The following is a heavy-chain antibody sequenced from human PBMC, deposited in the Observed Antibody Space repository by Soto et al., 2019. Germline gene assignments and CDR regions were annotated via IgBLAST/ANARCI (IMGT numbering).Heavy chain of an antibody. Sequence: SETLSLTCTVSCGFIRNYYWSWIRQPAGKGLEWIGRIYDSGSTNYNPSLKSRLTMSVDTSKNQLSLKLSSMTAADTAVYYCARWYSSSSIAAGHYYYGMDVWGQGITVTVSS. D-gene: IGHD6-13*01. J-gene: IGHJ6*02. CDR2: IYDSGST. CDR1: CGFIRNYY. V-gene: IGHV4-4*07. CDR3: ARWYSSSSIAAGHYYYGMDV.